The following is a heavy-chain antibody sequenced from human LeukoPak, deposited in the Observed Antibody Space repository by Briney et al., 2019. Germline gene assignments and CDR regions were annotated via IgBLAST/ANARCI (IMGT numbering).Heavy chain of an antibody. D-gene: IGHD2-2*01. J-gene: IGHJ4*02. Sequence: ASVKVSCKASGYTFTSYDINWVRQATGQGLEWMGWISAYNGNTNYAQKLQGRVTMTTDTSTSTAYMELRSLRSDDTAVYYCARAPRNEDIVVVPAAAFDYWGQGTLVTVSS. CDR1: GYTFTSYD. CDR2: ISAYNGNT. V-gene: IGHV1-18*01. CDR3: ARAPRNEDIVVVPAAAFDY.